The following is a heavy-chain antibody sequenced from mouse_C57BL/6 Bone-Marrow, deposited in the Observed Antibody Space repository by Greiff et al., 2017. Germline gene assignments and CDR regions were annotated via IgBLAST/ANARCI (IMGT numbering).Heavy chain of an antibody. CDR3: ARLERERAY. CDR2: INPNNGGT. J-gene: IGHJ3*01. CDR1: GYTFTDYN. V-gene: IGHV1-18*01. Sequence: VQLKEPGPELVKPGASVKIPCKASGYTFTDYNMDWVKQSHGKSLEWIGDINPNNGGTIYNQKFKGKATLTVDKSSSTAYMELRSLTSEDTAVYYYARLERERAYWGQGTLVTVSA.